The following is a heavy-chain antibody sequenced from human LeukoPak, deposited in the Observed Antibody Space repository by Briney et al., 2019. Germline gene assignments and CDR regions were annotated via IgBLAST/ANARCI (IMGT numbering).Heavy chain of an antibody. D-gene: IGHD6-13*01. V-gene: IGHV4-59*12. CDR2: IHNSGDT. J-gene: IGHJ4*02. CDR1: AGSISDYY. Sequence: SETLSLTCTLSAGSISDYYWGWIRQPPGKGLEWIGYIHNSGDTNYNPSLKSRVTISLDTSKNDFSLKLSSVTAADTAVYYCARVPYSKQIDYWGQGTLVTVSS. CDR3: ARVPYSKQIDY.